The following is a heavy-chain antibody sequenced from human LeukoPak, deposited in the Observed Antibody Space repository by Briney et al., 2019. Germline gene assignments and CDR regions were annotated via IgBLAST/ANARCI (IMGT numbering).Heavy chain of an antibody. CDR2: IWYDGSNR. CDR3: AKDPLGFCTRATCRYLDS. Sequence: PGGSLRLSCAASGFTFSNYGMHWFRQAPGKGLEWVAFIWYDGSNRYYADSVKGRFTISRDNSENTLFLQMSSLRTEDTAVYYCAKDPLGFCTRATCRYLDSWGQGTLVTVSS. V-gene: IGHV3-30*02. CDR1: GFTFSNYG. D-gene: IGHD2-8*01. J-gene: IGHJ4*02.